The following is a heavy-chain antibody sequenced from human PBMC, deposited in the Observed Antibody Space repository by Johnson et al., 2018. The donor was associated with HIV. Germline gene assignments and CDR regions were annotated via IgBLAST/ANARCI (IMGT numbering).Heavy chain of an antibody. V-gene: IGHV3-20*04. CDR3: AREEEYRYAFDI. Sequence: VQLVESGGGVVQPGGSLRISCAVSGFSFGDYAMNWVRQVPGKGLEWVSGINWNGGSTHYADSVRGRFTISRDNAKNSLYLQMKSLRAEDTALYYCAREEEYRYAFDIWGQGTMVTVSS. CDR1: GFSFGDYA. J-gene: IGHJ3*02. CDR2: INWNGGST. D-gene: IGHD2/OR15-2a*01.